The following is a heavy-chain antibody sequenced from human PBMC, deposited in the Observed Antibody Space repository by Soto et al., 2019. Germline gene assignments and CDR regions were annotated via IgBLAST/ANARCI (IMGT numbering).Heavy chain of an antibody. CDR1: GGTFSSYA. Sequence: SVKVSCKASGGTFSSYAISWVRQAPGQGLEWMGGIIPIFGTANYAQKFQGRVTITADESTSTAYMELSSLRSEDTAVYYCARDHQCCRLENWFDPWGQGTLVTVSS. V-gene: IGHV1-69*13. CDR3: ARDHQCCRLENWFDP. CDR2: IIPIFGTA. J-gene: IGHJ5*02. D-gene: IGHD6-19*01.